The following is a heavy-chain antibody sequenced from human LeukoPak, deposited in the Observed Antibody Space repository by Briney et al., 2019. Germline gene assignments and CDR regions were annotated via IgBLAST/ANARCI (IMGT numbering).Heavy chain of an antibody. Sequence: PGGSLRLSCAASGFTFSTYTMCWVRHPPGKRLEWVSIIGSSGGGIHYADSVKGRFTISRDNSKNALDLQMNSLRVEDTAVYYCAIDPNWGTHSWGQGVLVTVSS. CDR3: AIDPNWGTHS. V-gene: IGHV3-23*01. D-gene: IGHD7-27*01. CDR2: IGSSGGGI. CDR1: GFTFSTYT. J-gene: IGHJ4*02.